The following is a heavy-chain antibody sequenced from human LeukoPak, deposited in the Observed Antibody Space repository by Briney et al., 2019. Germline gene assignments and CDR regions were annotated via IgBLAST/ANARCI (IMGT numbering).Heavy chain of an antibody. Sequence: GGSLRLSCAASGFTFSSYVMHWVRQAPGKGLEWVAGISYDGTNKYYADSVKGRFTISRDNSKNTLYLQMNSLRAEDTAVYFCARDRGYCGGDGCYSTYFDYWGQGTPVTVSS. CDR3: ARDRGYCGGDGCYSTYFDY. J-gene: IGHJ4*02. D-gene: IGHD2-15*01. V-gene: IGHV3-30-3*01. CDR1: GFTFSSYV. CDR2: ISYDGTNK.